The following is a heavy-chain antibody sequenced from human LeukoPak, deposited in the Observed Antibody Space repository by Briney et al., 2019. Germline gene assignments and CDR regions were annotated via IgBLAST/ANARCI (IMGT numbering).Heavy chain of an antibody. J-gene: IGHJ4*02. D-gene: IGHD6-13*01. V-gene: IGHV3-23*01. CDR1: GFTFSSYE. CDR2: ICGSGDTT. Sequence: PGGSLRLSCAASGFTFSSYEMNWVRQAPGKGLEWVSSICGSGDTTYYADSVKGRFTISRDNSKNTLYMQMTSLRAEDTAVYYCAKGSSSSCYGNCHYWGQGTLVTVSS. CDR3: AKGSSSSCYGNCHY.